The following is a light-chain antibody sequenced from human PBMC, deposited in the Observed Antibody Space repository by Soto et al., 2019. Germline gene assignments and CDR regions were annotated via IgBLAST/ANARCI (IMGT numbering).Light chain of an antibody. CDR3: QTWDTGTRV. V-gene: IGLV4-69*01. CDR2: LNTDGSH. J-gene: IGLJ3*02. Sequence: QPVLTQSPSASASLGASVKLTCTLSSGHSSYGIAWHQQQPGKGPRYLMNLNTDGSHNKGDGIPDRFSGSSSGAERYLTISSLQSEDEADYYCQTWDTGTRVFGGGTQLTVL. CDR1: SGHSSYG.